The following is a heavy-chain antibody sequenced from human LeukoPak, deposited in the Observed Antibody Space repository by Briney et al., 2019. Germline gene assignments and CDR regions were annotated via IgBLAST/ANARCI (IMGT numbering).Heavy chain of an antibody. V-gene: IGHV4-59*01. CDR2: IYYSGST. D-gene: IGHD3-16*02. CDR1: GGSISSYY. Sequence: SETLSLTCTVSGGSISSYYWGWIRQPPGKGLEWIGYIYYSGSTNYNPSLKSRVTISVDTSKNQFSLKLSSVTAADTAVYYCARERLDGYPSHYFDYWGQGTLVTVSS. CDR3: ARERLDGYPSHYFDY. J-gene: IGHJ4*02.